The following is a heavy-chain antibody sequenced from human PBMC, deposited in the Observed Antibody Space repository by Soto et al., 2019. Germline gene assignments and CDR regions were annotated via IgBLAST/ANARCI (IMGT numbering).Heavy chain of an antibody. CDR2: ISDGGRT. Sequence: GGSLRLSCVASGFSVDNIFMSWVRQAPGKGLQWVSTISDGGRTYYADSVKGRFSLSRDKSRNTLYLQMNRLRVEDTAVYYCSRDHSSGGYDYRGKGSLVTISS. CDR3: SRDHSSGGYDY. D-gene: IGHD2-8*02. J-gene: IGHJ4*02. CDR1: GFSVDNIF. V-gene: IGHV3-53*01.